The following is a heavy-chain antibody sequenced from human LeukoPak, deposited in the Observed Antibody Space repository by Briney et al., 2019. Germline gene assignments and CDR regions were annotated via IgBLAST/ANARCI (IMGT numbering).Heavy chain of an antibody. CDR3: ARDRVYYDSSGYYYVPSFDY. V-gene: IGHV3-66*01. CDR2: IYSGGST. CDR1: GFTVSSNY. J-gene: IGHJ4*02. D-gene: IGHD3-22*01. Sequence: PGGSLRLSCAASGFTVSSNYMSWVRKAPGKGLEWVSVIYSGGSTYYADSVKGRFTISRDNSKNTLYLQMNSLRAEDTAVYYCARDRVYYDSSGYYYVPSFDYWGQGTLVTVSS.